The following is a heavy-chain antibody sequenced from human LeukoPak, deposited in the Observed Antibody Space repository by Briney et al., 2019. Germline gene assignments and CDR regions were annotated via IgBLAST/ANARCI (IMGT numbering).Heavy chain of an antibody. J-gene: IGHJ5*02. CDR3: ARDGVVAINWFDP. Sequence: SETLSLTCTVSGGSISSYYWSWIRQPPGKGLEWIGCIYYSGSTNYNPSFKSRVTISVDTSKNQFSLKLSSVTAADTAVYYCARDGVVAINWFDPWGQGTLVTVSS. V-gene: IGHV4-59*01. D-gene: IGHD3-22*01. CDR1: GGSISSYY. CDR2: IYYSGST.